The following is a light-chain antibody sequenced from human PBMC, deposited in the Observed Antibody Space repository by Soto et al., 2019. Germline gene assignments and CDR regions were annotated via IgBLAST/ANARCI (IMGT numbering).Light chain of an antibody. CDR1: QSVSRSY. CDR2: GAS. Sequence: EIVLTQSPGTLSLSPGERVTLSCRASQSVSRSYLAWYQQKPGQAPRLLIYGASSRATGIPDRFSGRGSGTDFPLTISRLESEDFAVYYCQQYGSSTGSFGQGTKVEIK. J-gene: IGKJ1*01. CDR3: QQYGSSTGS. V-gene: IGKV3-20*01.